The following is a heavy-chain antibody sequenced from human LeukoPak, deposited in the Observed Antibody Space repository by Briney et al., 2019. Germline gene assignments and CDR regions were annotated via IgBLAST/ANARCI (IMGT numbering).Heavy chain of an antibody. Sequence: GGSLRLSCAASGFTFSSYAMSWVRQAPGKGLEWVSAISGSGGSTYYADSVKGRFTISRDNSRNTLYLQMNSLRAEDTAVYYCARDLPNYSLLGVATSASDVWGQGTTVTVS. D-gene: IGHD3-3*01. CDR1: GFTFSSYA. V-gene: IGHV3-23*01. CDR3: ARDLPNYSLLGVATSASDV. J-gene: IGHJ6*02. CDR2: ISGSGGST.